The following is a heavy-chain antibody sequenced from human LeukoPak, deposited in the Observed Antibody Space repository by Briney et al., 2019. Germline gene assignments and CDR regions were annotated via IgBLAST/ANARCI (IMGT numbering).Heavy chain of an antibody. Sequence: GGSLSLSCAASGFTFSANAMTWVRQAPGKGPEWLSRIRGSGSTTDYTDSVKGRFTISRDNSKNTLYLQMNSLRAEDTAVYYCAKGIDGSGSYYIIYWGQGILVTVSS. CDR2: IRGSGSTT. J-gene: IGHJ4*02. V-gene: IGHV3-23*01. CDR1: GFTFSANA. D-gene: IGHD3-10*01. CDR3: AKGIDGSGSYYIIY.